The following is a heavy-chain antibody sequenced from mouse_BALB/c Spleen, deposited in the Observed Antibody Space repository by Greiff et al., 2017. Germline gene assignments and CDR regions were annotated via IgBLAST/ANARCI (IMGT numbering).Heavy chain of an antibody. CDR3: ARSRDYYAMDY. V-gene: IGHV4-1*02. CDR1: GFDFSRYW. Sequence: EVKLMESGGGLVQPGGSLKLSCAASGFDFSRYWMSWVRQAPGKGLEWIGEINPDSSTINYTPSLKDKFIISRDNAKNTLYLQMSKVRSEDTALYYCARSRDYYAMDYWGQGTSVTVSS. CDR2: INPDSSTI. J-gene: IGHJ4*01.